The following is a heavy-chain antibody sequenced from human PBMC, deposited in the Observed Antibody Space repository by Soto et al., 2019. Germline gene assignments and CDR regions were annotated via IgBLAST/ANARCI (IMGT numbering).Heavy chain of an antibody. CDR3: ARGDYCSSTSCYPDNWFDP. J-gene: IGHJ5*02. D-gene: IGHD2-2*01. CDR2: ISAYNGNT. CDR1: GYTFTSYG. V-gene: IGHV1-18*01. Sequence: ASVKVSCKASGYTFTSYGISWVRQAPGQGLEWMGWISAYNGNTNYAQKLQGRVTMTTDTSTNTAYMELRSLRSDDTAVYYCARGDYCSSTSCYPDNWFDPWGQGTLVTVSS.